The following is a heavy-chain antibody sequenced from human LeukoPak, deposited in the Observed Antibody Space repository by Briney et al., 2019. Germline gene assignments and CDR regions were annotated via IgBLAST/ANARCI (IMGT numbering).Heavy chain of an antibody. CDR1: GGSISSGGYY. J-gene: IGHJ6*02. CDR2: IYYSGST. V-gene: IGHV4-31*03. Sequence: PSETLSLTCTVSGGSISSGGYYWSWIRQHPGKGLEWIGYIYYSGSTYYNPSLKSRVTISVDTSKNQFSLKLSSVTAADTAVYYCARRLSEDIVVVPAAILYYYGMDVWGQGTTVTVSS. D-gene: IGHD2-2*02. CDR3: ARRLSEDIVVVPAAILYYYGMDV.